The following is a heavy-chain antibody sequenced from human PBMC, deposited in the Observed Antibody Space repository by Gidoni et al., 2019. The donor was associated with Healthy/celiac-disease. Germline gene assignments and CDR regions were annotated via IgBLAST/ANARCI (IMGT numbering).Heavy chain of an antibody. J-gene: IGHJ4*02. V-gene: IGHV4-34*01. CDR1: GGSFSGYY. CDR3: ARSRKLYSFDGHYFDY. CDR2: INHSGST. D-gene: IGHD1-26*01. Sequence: QVQLQQWGAGLLKPSETLSLTCAVYGGSFSGYYWSWIRQPPGKGLEWIGEINHSGSTNYNPSLKSRVTISVDTSKNQFSLKLSSATAADTAVYYCARSRKLYSFDGHYFDYWGQGTLVTVSS.